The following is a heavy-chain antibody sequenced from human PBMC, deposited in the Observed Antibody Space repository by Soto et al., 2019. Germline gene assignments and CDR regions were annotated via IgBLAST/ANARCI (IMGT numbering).Heavy chain of an antibody. CDR3: ARQRFLEWLPFDY. J-gene: IGHJ4*02. CDR2: IYYSGST. V-gene: IGHV4-59*01. Sequence: SETLSLTCTFSCGSIISYYWSWIRQPPGKGLEWIGYIYYSGSTNYNPSLKSRVTISVDTSKNQFSLKLSSVTAADTAVYYCARQRFLEWLPFDYWGQGTLVTVSS. D-gene: IGHD3-3*01. CDR1: CGSIISYY.